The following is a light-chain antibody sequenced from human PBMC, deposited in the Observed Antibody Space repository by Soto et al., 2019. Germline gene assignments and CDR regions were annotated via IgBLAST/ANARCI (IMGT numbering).Light chain of an antibody. CDR3: LQKYFYPFT. Sequence: AIQMTQSPSSLSASVGDRVTITCRASQGIRNDLDWFQQKPGKAPKLLIYAASNLQFGVPARFSCSGSGTDFTLTISSLQPEDFATYYCLQKYFYPFTLGPGTKVDIK. J-gene: IGKJ3*01. CDR1: QGIRND. CDR2: AAS. V-gene: IGKV1-6*01.